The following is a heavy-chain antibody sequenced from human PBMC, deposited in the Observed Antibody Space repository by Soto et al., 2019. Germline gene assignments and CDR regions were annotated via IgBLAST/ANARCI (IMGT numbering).Heavy chain of an antibody. CDR3: ARGPYYYDSSGYYPFLRY. D-gene: IGHD3-22*01. J-gene: IGHJ4*02. CDR1: GSPFTGYY. V-gene: IGHV1-2*02. Sequence: GASVKVSCKASGSPFTGYYMHWVRQAPGQGLEWMGWINPNSGGTNYAQKFQGRVTMTRDTSISTAYMELSRLRSDDTAVYYCARGPYYYDSSGYYPFLRYWGQGTLVTVSS. CDR2: INPNSGGT.